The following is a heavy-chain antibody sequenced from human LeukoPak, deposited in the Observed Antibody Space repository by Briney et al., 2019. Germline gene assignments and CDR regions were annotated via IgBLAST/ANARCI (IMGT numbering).Heavy chain of an antibody. Sequence: ASVKVSCKASGYTFTGYYMHWVRQAPGQGLEWMGWINPNSGGTNYAQKFQGRVTMTRDTSISTAYMELSRLRSDDTAVYHCARGSDYYGLKNWFDPWGQGTLVTVSS. V-gene: IGHV1-2*02. CDR3: ARGSDYYGLKNWFDP. D-gene: IGHD3-10*01. CDR2: INPNSGGT. CDR1: GYTFTGYY. J-gene: IGHJ5*02.